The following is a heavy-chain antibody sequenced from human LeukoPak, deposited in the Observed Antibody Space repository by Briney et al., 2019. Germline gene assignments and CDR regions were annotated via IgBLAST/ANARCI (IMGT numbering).Heavy chain of an antibody. CDR1: GYSISSGYY. J-gene: IGHJ4*02. CDR3: ARDYTPFRWELLVFDY. V-gene: IGHV4-38-2*02. D-gene: IGHD1-26*01. CDR2: IYHSGST. Sequence: SETLSLTCTVSGYSISSGYYWGWIRQPPGKGLEWIGSIYHSGSTYYNPSLKSRVTISVDTSKNQFSLKLSSVTAADTAVYYCARDYTPFRWELLVFDYWGQGTLVTVSS.